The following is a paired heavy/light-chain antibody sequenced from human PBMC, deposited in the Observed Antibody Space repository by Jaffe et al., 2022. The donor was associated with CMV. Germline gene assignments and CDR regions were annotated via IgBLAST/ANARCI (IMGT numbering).Light chain of an antibody. Sequence: SYKLTQPPSLSVSPGQTASITCSGEKLDRRYVSWYKQKSGQSPILVIYQDIRRPSGIPERFSASNSGNTATLTISGTQAMDEADYYCQAWDISTVIFGGGTKLTVL. J-gene: IGLJ2*01. V-gene: IGLV3-1*01. CDR2: QDI. CDR1: KLDRRY. CDR3: QAWDISTVI.
Heavy chain of an antibody. CDR3: ARLDGFCSAGPCRHFAD. Sequence: QVQVVESGGGSVKPGGSLRLSCAASGFIFSDSYMIWIRQAPGKGLEYVSHISSDGSTVHYADPVEGRFTISRDNAKNSLYLQMNSLRAEDTALYYCARLDGFCSAGPCRHFADWGQGTQVTVSS. V-gene: IGHV3-11*01. D-gene: IGHD2-15*01. J-gene: IGHJ4*02. CDR2: ISSDGSTV. CDR1: GFIFSDSY.